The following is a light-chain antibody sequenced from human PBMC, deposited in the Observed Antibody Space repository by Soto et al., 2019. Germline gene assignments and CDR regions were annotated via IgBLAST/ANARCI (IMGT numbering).Light chain of an antibody. J-gene: IGKJ3*01. CDR2: DAS. Sequence: DIQMTQSPSSLSASVGDTVTITCQASQDITNHLNWYQQKPGKAPNLLIYDASHLETGVPSRFSGSGSGTYFTLPISSLQPEDIATYYCQKYDDVPQFGPGTKVDF. CDR3: QKYDDVPQ. CDR1: QDITNH. V-gene: IGKV1-33*01.